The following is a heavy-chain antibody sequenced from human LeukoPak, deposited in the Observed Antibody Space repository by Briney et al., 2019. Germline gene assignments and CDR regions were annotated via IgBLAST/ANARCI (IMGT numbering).Heavy chain of an antibody. D-gene: IGHD3-22*01. CDR3: ARDNYDSSGFT. CDR1: GFTVSNTY. Sequence: GGSLRLSCAASGFTVSNTYMSWVRQAPGKRLEWVSIIYSGGGTRYADSVKGRFTISRDNSRNTLYLQMNSLRAEDTALYYCARDNYDSSGFTWGQGTLVTVSS. J-gene: IGHJ4*02. CDR2: IYSGGGT. V-gene: IGHV3-53*01.